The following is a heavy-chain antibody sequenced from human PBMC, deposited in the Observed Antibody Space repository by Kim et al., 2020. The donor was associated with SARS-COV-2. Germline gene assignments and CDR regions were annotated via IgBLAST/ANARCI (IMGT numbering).Heavy chain of an antibody. V-gene: IGHV3-7*01. Sequence: GGSLRLSCAASGFTFSSYWMSWVRQAPGKGLEWVANIKQDGSEKYYVDSVKGRFTISRDNAKNSLYLQMNSLRAEDTAVYYCAREDDILTGDNWFDPWGQGTLVTVSS. CDR2: IKQDGSEK. D-gene: IGHD3-9*01. CDR1: GFTFSSYW. CDR3: AREDDILTGDNWFDP. J-gene: IGHJ5*02.